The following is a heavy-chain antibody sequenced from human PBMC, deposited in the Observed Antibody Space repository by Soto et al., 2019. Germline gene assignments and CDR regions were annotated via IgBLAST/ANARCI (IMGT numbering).Heavy chain of an antibody. CDR3: AMTYYYDSSGYYLCAFEI. D-gene: IGHD3-22*01. V-gene: IGHV5-10-1*01. CDR2: IDPGGSNT. J-gene: IGHJ3*02. Sequence: GQSLKISCKGSGYSFSSYWITWVRQMPGKGLEWMGKIDPGGSNTKYRPSFQGHVTISADKSISTAYLQWSSLKASDTAMYFCAMTYYYDSSGYYLCAFEILGQGTMVT. CDR1: GYSFSSYW.